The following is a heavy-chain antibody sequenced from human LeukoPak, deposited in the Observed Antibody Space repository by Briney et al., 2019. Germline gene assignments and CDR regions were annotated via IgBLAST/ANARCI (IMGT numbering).Heavy chain of an antibody. Sequence: PGGSLRLSCSASGFTFSSYSMNWVRHAPGKGLEWVSSISSSSSYIYYADSVKGRFTISRDNAKNSLYLQMNSLRAEDTAVYYCATLGGSGWYSWGQGTLVTVSS. CDR2: ISSSSSYI. CDR1: GFTFSSYS. CDR3: ATLGGSGWYS. V-gene: IGHV3-21*01. J-gene: IGHJ4*02. D-gene: IGHD6-19*01.